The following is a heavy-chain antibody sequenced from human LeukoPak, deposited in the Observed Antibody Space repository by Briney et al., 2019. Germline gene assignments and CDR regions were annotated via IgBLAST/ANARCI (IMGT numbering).Heavy chain of an antibody. CDR1: GFTFSNYW. CDR3: IRDFRSADL. CDR2: IYVDGRTT. J-gene: IGHJ5*02. V-gene: IGHV3-74*01. Sequence: GGSLRLSCVASGFTFSNYWMHWVRQPPGKGLVWVSRIYVDGRTTNYADSVKGRFTISRDNAKNTVYLEMNSLSVEDTATYYCIRDFRSADLWGQGALVTVTS.